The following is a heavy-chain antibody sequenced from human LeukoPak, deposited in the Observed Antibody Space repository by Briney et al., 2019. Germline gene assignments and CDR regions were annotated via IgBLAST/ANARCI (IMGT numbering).Heavy chain of an antibody. CDR1: GFTFSSYT. CDR2: ISYDGSNK. CDR3: AKSKWLVPDY. D-gene: IGHD6-19*01. V-gene: IGHV3-30-3*02. Sequence: GGSLRLSCAASGFTFSSYTMHWVRQAPGKGLEWVAVISYDGSNKYYADSVKGRFTISRDNSKNTLYLQMNSLRAEDTAVYYCAKSKWLVPDYWGQGTLVTVSS. J-gene: IGHJ4*02.